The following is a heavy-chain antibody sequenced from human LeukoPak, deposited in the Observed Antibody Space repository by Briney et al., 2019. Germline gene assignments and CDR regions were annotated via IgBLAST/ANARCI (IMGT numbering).Heavy chain of an antibody. CDR3: ARQLYYYGSGTGWFDP. V-gene: IGHV4-30-2*01. D-gene: IGHD3-10*01. Sequence: SQTLSLTCAVSGGSISSGGYSWSWIRQPPGKGLEWIGYIYHSGSTYYNPSLKSRVTISVDRSKNQFSLKLSSVTAADTAVHYCARQLYYYGSGTGWFDPWGQGTLVTVSS. CDR1: GGSISSGGYS. J-gene: IGHJ5*02. CDR2: IYHSGST.